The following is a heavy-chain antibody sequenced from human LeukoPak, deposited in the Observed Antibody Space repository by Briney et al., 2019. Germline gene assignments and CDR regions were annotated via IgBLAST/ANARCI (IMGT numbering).Heavy chain of an antibody. V-gene: IGHV6-1*01. CDR3: ARGWGAVAGPFDY. CDR1: GDSVSSNTAS. CDR2: TYYRSKWYN. D-gene: IGHD6-19*01. Sequence: SQTLSLTCAISGDSVSSNTASWNWIRQSPSRGLEWLGRTYYRSKWYNDYAVSVKSRIAINPDTSKNQFSLHLDSVTPDDTAVYYCARGWGAVAGPFDYWGQGTLVTVSS. J-gene: IGHJ4*02.